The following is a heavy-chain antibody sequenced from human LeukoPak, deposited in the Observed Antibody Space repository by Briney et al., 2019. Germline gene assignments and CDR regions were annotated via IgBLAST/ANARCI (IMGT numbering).Heavy chain of an antibody. CDR2: IYYSGTT. J-gene: IGHJ1*01. CDR1: GDSISSNYW. D-gene: IGHD6-25*01. Sequence: SETLSLTCAVSGDSISSNYWWTWVRQTPGMGLEWIGEIYYSGTTHYNPSLKSRVSISVDKSKNQVLLELTSVTAADTATYFCARGVAAGPFYFQHWGQGTLVTVSS. V-gene: IGHV4-4*02. CDR3: ARGVAAGPFYFQH.